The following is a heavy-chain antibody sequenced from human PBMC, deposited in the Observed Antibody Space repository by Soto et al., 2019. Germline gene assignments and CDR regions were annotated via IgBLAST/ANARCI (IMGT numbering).Heavy chain of an antibody. Sequence: QVQLQESGPGLVKPSETLSLTCTVSGGSVSSGSYYWIWIRQPPGKGLEWIGYIYYSGSTNYNPSLRSRVTLSVDTSKNQFSLKLSSVTAADTAVYYWARGGTTIEFDPWGQGTLVTVSS. CDR1: GGSVSSGSYY. CDR2: IYYSGST. V-gene: IGHV4-61*01. J-gene: IGHJ5*02. CDR3: ARGGTTIEFDP. D-gene: IGHD1-7*01.